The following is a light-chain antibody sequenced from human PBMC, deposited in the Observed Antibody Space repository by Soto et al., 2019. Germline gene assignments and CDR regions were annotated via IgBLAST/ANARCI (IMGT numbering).Light chain of an antibody. CDR1: SSDVGFYNF. CDR3: ASYAGIKLFV. Sequence: QSVLTQPPSASGSPGQSLTISCTGTSSDVGFYNFVSWYQQRPGKAPKLVIYEVTKRPSGVPDRFSGSKSGSTASLTVSGLQADDEEDYYCASYAGIKLFVFGSGTKVTVL. V-gene: IGLV2-8*01. CDR2: EVT. J-gene: IGLJ1*01.